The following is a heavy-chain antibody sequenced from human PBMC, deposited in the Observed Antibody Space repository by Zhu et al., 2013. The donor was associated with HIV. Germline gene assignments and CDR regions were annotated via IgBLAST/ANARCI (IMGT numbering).Heavy chain of an antibody. CDR3: ARDHQSSMARGVKFDY. J-gene: IGHJ4*02. CDR1: GYIFSDYF. CDR2: INPKSGGT. V-gene: IGHV1-2*02. D-gene: IGHD3-10*01. Sequence: QVQLVQSGVEVKKPGASVKVSCKVSGYIFSDYFMHWVRQAPGQGLEWMGWINPKSGGTNYAQKFQGRVTMTRDTSMSTAYMELSRLTSDDTAVYYCARDHQSSMARGVKFDYWGQGTLVTVSS.